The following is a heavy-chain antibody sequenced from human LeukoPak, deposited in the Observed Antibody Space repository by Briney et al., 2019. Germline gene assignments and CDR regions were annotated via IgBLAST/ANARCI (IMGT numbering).Heavy chain of an antibody. Sequence: PGGSLRLSCAASGFTFSTYGMHWVRQAPGKGLEWVAVISFDGINEYYADSVKGRFTISRHNAENTLYLHINSLRTEDTALYFCARSVSSSAIWDYWGQGTLVTVSS. CDR1: GFTFSTYG. CDR3: ARSVSSSAIWDY. V-gene: IGHV3-30*03. J-gene: IGHJ4*02. D-gene: IGHD6-6*01. CDR2: ISFDGINE.